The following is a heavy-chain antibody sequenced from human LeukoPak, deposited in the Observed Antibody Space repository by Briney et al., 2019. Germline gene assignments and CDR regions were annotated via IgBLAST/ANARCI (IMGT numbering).Heavy chain of an antibody. Sequence: SETLSLTCAVYGGSFSGYYWSWIRQPPGKGLEWIGEINHSGSTNYNPSLKSRVTISVDTSKNQFSLKLSSVTAADTAVYYCARRSSSQPPNYWGQGTLVTVSS. V-gene: IGHV4-34*01. D-gene: IGHD6-13*01. CDR2: INHSGST. CDR3: ARRSSSQPPNY. CDR1: GGSFSGYY. J-gene: IGHJ4*02.